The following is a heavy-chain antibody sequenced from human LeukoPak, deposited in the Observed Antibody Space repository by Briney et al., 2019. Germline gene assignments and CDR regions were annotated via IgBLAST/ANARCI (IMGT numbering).Heavy chain of an antibody. Sequence: SETLSLTCAVSGDSISSVTYSGTWSRQPPGKGLEWIGFISHSGSTYYNPSLKSRVTMSVDRSENQFSMKLSSVTAADTAVYYCARGLIVPSTIFDYWGPGALVTVSS. CDR3: ARGLIVPSTIFDY. J-gene: IGHJ4*02. CDR1: GDSISSVTYS. CDR2: ISHSGST. V-gene: IGHV4-30-2*01. D-gene: IGHD2-2*02.